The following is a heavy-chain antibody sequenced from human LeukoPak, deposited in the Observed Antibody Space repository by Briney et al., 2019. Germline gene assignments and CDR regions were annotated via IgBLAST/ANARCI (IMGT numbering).Heavy chain of an antibody. CDR3: RGSSWVSYWYYYYMDV. J-gene: IGHJ6*03. D-gene: IGHD6-13*01. CDR2: ISYSGST. V-gene: IGHV4-39*01. CDR1: GGSISSGTYY. Sequence: SETLSLTCTVSGGSISSGTYYWGWIRQPPGKGLEWIGSISYSGSTYYNPSLKSRVTISVDMSKNQFSLKLSSVTAADTAVYYCRGSSWVSYWYYYYMDVWGKGTTVTVSS.